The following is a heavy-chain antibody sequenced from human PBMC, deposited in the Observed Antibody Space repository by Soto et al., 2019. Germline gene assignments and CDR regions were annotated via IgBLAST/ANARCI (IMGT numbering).Heavy chain of an antibody. Sequence: EVQLVESGGGLQPGGSLTLSCTASGFTFSSYWMHWIRQVPGKGLVWVSRINSDASTTTYADSVKGRFTISRDNAKNTLYLQMNSLRAEDTAVYYCARVRYGDYGRFDPWGQGTLVTVSS. CDR2: INSDASTT. J-gene: IGHJ5*02. V-gene: IGHV3-74*01. CDR1: GFTFSSYW. D-gene: IGHD4-17*01. CDR3: ARVRYGDYGRFDP.